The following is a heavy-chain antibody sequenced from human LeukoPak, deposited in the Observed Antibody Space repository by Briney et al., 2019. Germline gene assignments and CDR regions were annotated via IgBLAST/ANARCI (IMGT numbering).Heavy chain of an antibody. CDR3: ARVPGYCSGGSCYFYYFDY. CDR1: GFTFTSYS. D-gene: IGHD2-15*01. CDR2: ISSSSSYI. V-gene: IGHV3-21*01. J-gene: IGHJ4*02. Sequence: PGGSLRLSCAASGFTFTSYSMNWVRQAPGKGLEWASSISSSSSYIYYADSVKGRFTISRDNAKNSLYLQMNSLRAEDTAVYYCARVPGYCSGGSCYFYYFDYWGQGTLVTVSS.